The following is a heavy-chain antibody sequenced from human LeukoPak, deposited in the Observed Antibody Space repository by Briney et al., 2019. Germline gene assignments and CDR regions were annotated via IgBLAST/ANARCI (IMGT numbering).Heavy chain of an antibody. J-gene: IGHJ5*02. D-gene: IGHD6-19*01. CDR3: ARTVAGQGYWFDP. V-gene: IGHV1-2*02. CDR2: INPNSGGT. CDR1: GYTFTGYY. Sequence: GASVKASCKASGYTFTGYYMHWVRQAPGQGLEWMGWINPNSGGTNYAQKFQGRVTMTRDTSISTAYMELSRLRSDDTAVYYCARTVAGQGYWFDPWGQGTLVTVSS.